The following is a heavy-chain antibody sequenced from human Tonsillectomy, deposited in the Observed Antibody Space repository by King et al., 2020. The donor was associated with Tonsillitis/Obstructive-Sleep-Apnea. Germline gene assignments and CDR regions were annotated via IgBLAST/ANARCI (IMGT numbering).Heavy chain of an antibody. CDR3: GLDTPYYYMDV. D-gene: IGHD3/OR15-3a*01. J-gene: IGHJ6*03. CDR2: IIPILDIT. Sequence: QLVQSGAEVKKPGSSVKVSCKASGGTFSTYATNWVRQAPGQGLEWMGRIIPILDITNYAQKFQGRVTITADKSTTTAYMELSSLRSEDTAVYYCGLDTPYYYMDVWGKGTTVTVSS. CDR1: GGTFSTYA. V-gene: IGHV1-69*09.